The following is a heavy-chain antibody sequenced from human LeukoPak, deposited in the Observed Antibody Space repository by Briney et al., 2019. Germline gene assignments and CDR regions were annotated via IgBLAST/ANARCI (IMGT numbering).Heavy chain of an antibody. D-gene: IGHD5-12*01. CDR1: GFTFSNYG. CDR3: ATVGEYSGYDSFDY. CDR2: ISYDGSNK. Sequence: GGSLRLSCAASGFTFSNYGMHWVRQAPGKGLEWVAVISYDGSNKYYVDSVKGRFTISRDNSKNTLYLQMNSLRAEGTAVYYCATVGEYSGYDSFDYWGQGTLVTVSS. V-gene: IGHV3-30*03. J-gene: IGHJ4*02.